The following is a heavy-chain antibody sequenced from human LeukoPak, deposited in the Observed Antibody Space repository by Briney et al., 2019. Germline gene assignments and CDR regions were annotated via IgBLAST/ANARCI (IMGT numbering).Heavy chain of an antibody. J-gene: IGHJ5*02. V-gene: IGHV3-21*01. D-gene: IGHD3-16*02. CDR2: ISTSSSYI. Sequence: GGSLRLSCAASGFTFSSYNMNWVRQAPGKGLEWVSSISTSSSYIYYADSVKGRFTISRDNAKNSLYLQMNSLRAEDTAVYYCARYNYDYVWGSYRSNNWFDPWGQGTLVTVSS. CDR1: GFTFSSYN. CDR3: ARYNYDYVWGSYRSNNWFDP.